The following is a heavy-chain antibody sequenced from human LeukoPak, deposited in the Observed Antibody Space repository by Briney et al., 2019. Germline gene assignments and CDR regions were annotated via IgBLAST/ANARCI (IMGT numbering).Heavy chain of an antibody. CDR3: AGAWSRVDGFDI. J-gene: IGHJ3*02. Sequence: GGSLRLSCAASGFTLSTYWMNWVRQAPGKGLEWVATIKQDGSEKYYVDSVKGRFTVSRDNAKNSVYLQMNSLRTEDTAIYYCAGAWSRVDGFDIWGQGTMVTVSS. CDR1: GFTLSTYW. D-gene: IGHD2-8*02. CDR2: IKQDGSEK. V-gene: IGHV3-7*01.